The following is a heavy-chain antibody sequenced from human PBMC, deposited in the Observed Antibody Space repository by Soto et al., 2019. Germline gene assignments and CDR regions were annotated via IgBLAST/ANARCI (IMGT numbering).Heavy chain of an antibody. CDR3: AKVGEPDYDFWSGYSTENWFDP. D-gene: IGHD3-3*01. CDR2: ISGSGGST. Sequence: VQLLESGGGLVQPGGSLRLSCAASGFTFSSYAMSWVRQAPGKGLEWVSAISGSGGSTYYADSVKGRFTISRDNSKNTLYLQMNSLRAEDTAVYYCAKVGEPDYDFWSGYSTENWFDPWGQGTLVTVSS. CDR1: GFTFSSYA. J-gene: IGHJ5*02. V-gene: IGHV3-23*01.